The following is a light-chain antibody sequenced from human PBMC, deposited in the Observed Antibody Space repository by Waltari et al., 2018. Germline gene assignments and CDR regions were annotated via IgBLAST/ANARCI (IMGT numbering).Light chain of an antibody. CDR2: DAS. Sequence: DIQMTQSPSTLSASEGDRVTITCRASHTLNNYVAWYQQKPGKAPKLVIYDASSLESGVPSRFSGSGSGTEFTLTISSLQHDDFATYYCQQYDFYSLTFGGGTRVEIK. CDR3: QQYDFYSLT. CDR1: HTLNNY. V-gene: IGKV1-5*01. J-gene: IGKJ4*01.